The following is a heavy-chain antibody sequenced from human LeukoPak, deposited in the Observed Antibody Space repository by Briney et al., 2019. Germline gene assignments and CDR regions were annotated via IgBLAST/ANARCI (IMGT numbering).Heavy chain of an antibody. CDR1: GFTVSSKD. V-gene: IGHV3-53*01. Sequence: GGSLRLSCAASGFTVSSKDMNWVRQAPGKGLEWVSVLYSGGRTYYADSVKGRFTISRDNSKNTLYLQMNSLRAEDTAVYYCASLYSYVMDVWGQGTTVTVSS. D-gene: IGHD2-2*02. CDR2: LYSGGRT. J-gene: IGHJ6*02. CDR3: ASLYSYVMDV.